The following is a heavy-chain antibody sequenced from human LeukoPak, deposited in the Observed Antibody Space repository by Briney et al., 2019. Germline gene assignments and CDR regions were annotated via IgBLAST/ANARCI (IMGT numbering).Heavy chain of an antibody. Sequence: PSGTLSLTCAVSGGSISSSNWWSWVRQAPGKGLEWVSAISGSGGSTYYADSVKGRFTISRDNSKNTLYLQMNSLRAEDTAVYYCAKGRQQLGYFDYWGQGTLVTVSS. CDR2: ISGSGGST. D-gene: IGHD6-13*01. V-gene: IGHV3-23*01. CDR1: GGSISSSN. J-gene: IGHJ4*02. CDR3: AKGRQQLGYFDY.